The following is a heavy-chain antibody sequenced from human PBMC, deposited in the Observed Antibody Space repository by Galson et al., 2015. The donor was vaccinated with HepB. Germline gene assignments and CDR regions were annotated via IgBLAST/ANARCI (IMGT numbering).Heavy chain of an antibody. CDR3: TRDGGYSYGWVYYYYGMDV. J-gene: IGHJ6*02. V-gene: IGHV3-49*03. CDR1: GFTFGDYA. Sequence: SLRLSCAASGFTFGDYAMSWFRQAPGKGLGWVGFIRSKAYGGTTEYAASVKGRFTISRDDSKSIAYLQMNSLKTEDTAVYYCTRDGGYSYGWVYYYYGMDVWGQGTTVTVSS. CDR2: IRSKAYGGTT. D-gene: IGHD5-18*01.